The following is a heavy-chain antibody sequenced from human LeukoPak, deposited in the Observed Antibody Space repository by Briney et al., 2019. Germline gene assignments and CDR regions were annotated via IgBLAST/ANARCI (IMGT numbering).Heavy chain of an antibody. CDR2: IYYSGST. V-gene: IGHV4-30-4*08. CDR3: ARESDSSGEFDY. CDR1: GRSISSGDYY. D-gene: IGHD3-22*01. J-gene: IGHJ4*02. Sequence: TSQTLSLTCTVSGRSISSGDYYWSWIRQPPGKGLEWIGYIYYSGSTYYNPSLKSRVTISVDTSKNQFSLKLSSVTAADTAVYYCARESDSSGEFDYWGQGTLVTVSS.